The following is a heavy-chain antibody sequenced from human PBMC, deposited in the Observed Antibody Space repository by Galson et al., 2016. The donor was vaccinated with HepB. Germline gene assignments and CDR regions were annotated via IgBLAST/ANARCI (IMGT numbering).Heavy chain of an antibody. CDR1: GFTFSTYA. CDR3: AREQASYGYLVS. CDR2: INGLGTII. V-gene: IGHV3-48*03. J-gene: IGHJ5*02. Sequence: SLRLSCAASGFTFSTYAMNWVRQAPGKGLEWIAYINGLGTIIYYTDSVKGRFTISRDNAKASLYLQMNSLRDEDTAVYYCAREQASYGYLVSWGQGTLVTVSP. D-gene: IGHD3-16*01.